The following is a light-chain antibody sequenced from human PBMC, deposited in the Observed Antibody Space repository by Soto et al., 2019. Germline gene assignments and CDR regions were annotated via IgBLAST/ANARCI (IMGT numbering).Light chain of an antibody. Sequence: DIHLTQSPSTLSASVGDRVTITCRASQTISHWLAWYQQKPGKAPTLLIFDASNLENGVPSRFSGSGSGTEFTLTITGLQPDDFATYYCQQYNTYWTFGQGTKVEI. V-gene: IGKV1-5*01. CDR3: QQYNTYWT. CDR1: QTISHW. J-gene: IGKJ1*01. CDR2: DAS.